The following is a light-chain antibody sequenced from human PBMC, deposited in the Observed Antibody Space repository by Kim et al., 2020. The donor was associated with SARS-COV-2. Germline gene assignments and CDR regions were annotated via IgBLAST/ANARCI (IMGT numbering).Light chain of an antibody. CDR1: VLAKRY. CDR2: KDS. Sequence: SYELTQPSSVSVSPGQTARITCAGDVLAKRYARWFQQKPGQAPVLVIYKDSERPSGIPERFSGSSSGTTVTLTISGAQVEDEADYYCYSAADNSWV. J-gene: IGLJ3*02. V-gene: IGLV3-27*01. CDR3: YSAADNSWV.